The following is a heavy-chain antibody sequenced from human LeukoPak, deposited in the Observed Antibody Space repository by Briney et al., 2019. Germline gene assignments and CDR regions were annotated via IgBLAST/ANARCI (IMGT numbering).Heavy chain of an antibody. J-gene: IGHJ4*02. Sequence: GASVKVSCKASGYTFTSYDISWVRQATGQGLEWMGWMNPNSGNAGYAQRFQGRVTMTRNNSISTAYMELTSLRSEDTAVYYCARGCSGGSCYYFDYWGQGTLVTVSS. CDR3: ARGCSGGSCYYFDY. CDR1: GYTFTSYD. D-gene: IGHD2-15*01. V-gene: IGHV1-8*01. CDR2: MNPNSGNA.